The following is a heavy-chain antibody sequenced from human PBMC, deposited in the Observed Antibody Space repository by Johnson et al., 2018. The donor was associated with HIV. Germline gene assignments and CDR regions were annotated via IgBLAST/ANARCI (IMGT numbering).Heavy chain of an antibody. Sequence: VQLVESGGGVVQPGRSLRLSCAASGFTFSSYGMHWVRQAPGKGLEWVAVIWYDGSNKYYADSVKGRFTISRDNSKNTLSLQMISLRTEDTAVYYCARENYRRRDAFDVWGQGTVVIVSS. V-gene: IGHV3-33*01. CDR2: IWYDGSNK. CDR3: ARENYRRRDAFDV. J-gene: IGHJ3*01. D-gene: IGHD1-7*01. CDR1: GFTFSSYG.